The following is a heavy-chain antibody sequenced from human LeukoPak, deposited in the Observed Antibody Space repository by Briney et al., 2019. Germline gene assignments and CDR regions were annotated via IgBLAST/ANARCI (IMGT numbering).Heavy chain of an antibody. D-gene: IGHD1-26*01. CDR2: LSGSGGSR. CDR1: GFTFGSYA. Sequence: GGSLRLSCAASGFTFGSYAMNWVRQAPGKGLQWVSSLSGSGGSRYYADSAKGRFTISRDNSNSTLFLQMNSLRADDTAVYYCAKTPRYASWDFDYFDSWGQGTLVTVSS. V-gene: IGHV3-23*01. J-gene: IGHJ4*02. CDR3: AKTPRYASWDFDYFDS.